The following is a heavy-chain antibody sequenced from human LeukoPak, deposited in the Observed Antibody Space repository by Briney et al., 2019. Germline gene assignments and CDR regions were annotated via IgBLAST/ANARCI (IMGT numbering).Heavy chain of an antibody. J-gene: IGHJ4*02. V-gene: IGHV3-23*01. Sequence: GGSLRLSCAASGFTFSSYAMSWVRQAPGKGLEWVSAISGSGGSTYYADSVKGRFTISRDNSKNTLYLQMNSLRAEDTAVYYCAKARYCSSTSCYIFDYWGQGTLVTVSS. D-gene: IGHD2-2*02. CDR2: ISGSGGST. CDR3: AKARYCSSTSCYIFDY. CDR1: GFTFSSYA.